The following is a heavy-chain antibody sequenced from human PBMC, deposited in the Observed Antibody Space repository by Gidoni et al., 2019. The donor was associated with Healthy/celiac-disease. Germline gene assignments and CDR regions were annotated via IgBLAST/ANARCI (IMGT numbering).Heavy chain of an antibody. CDR3: ARDLGQWLVKYTKRSGAFDI. J-gene: IGHJ3*02. Sequence: EVKLVESGGGLVKHGGSLRISCAASGFTFSSYSMNWVRQAPGKGPVWVSSISSSISYIYYADSVKGRFTISRDNAKNSLYLQMNSLRAEDTAVYYCARDLGQWLVKYTKRSGAFDIWGQGTMVTVSS. D-gene: IGHD6-19*01. V-gene: IGHV3-21*01. CDR2: ISSSISYI. CDR1: GFTFSSYS.